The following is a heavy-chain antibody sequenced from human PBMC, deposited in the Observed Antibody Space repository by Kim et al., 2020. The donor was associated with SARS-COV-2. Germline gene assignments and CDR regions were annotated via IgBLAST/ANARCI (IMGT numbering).Heavy chain of an antibody. V-gene: IGHV3-33*01. CDR1: GFTFNHSG. D-gene: IGHD3-3*01. J-gene: IGHJ6*02. CDR2: IYYDGRNR. CDR3: AREGFWNGLNNDDFGLDV. Sequence: GGSLRLSCAASGFTFNHSGMHWVRQAPGKGLEWVAIIYYDGRNRYHADSVTGRFTISRDNSKNTVYLDMNSLRAEDTAVYYCAREGFWNGLNNDDFGLDVWGQGTTVTV.